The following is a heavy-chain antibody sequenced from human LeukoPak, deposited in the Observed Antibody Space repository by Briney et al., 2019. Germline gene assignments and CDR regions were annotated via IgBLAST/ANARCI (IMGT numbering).Heavy chain of an antibody. CDR2: VYSGGRT. CDR1: GFTVSGNS. V-gene: IGHV3-53*01. D-gene: IGHD3-10*01. Sequence: GGSLKLSCAASGFTVSGNSMSWVRQAPGKGLEWVSVVYSGGRTYYADSVKGRFSISRDNSKNTFYLQMNSLRAEDTAVYYCAGRGGSGSYFDYWGQGTLVTVSS. CDR3: AGRGGSGSYFDY. J-gene: IGHJ4*02.